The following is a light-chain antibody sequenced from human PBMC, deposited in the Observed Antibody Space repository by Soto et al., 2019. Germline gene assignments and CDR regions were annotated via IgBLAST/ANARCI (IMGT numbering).Light chain of an antibody. CDR3: QQYNNWPPYT. Sequence: EIVMTQSPATLSVSRGERATLSCRASQSVSGNLAWYQQKPGQAPRLLIYGASTRATGIPARFSGSGSGTEFTLTISSLQSEDFAVYYCQQYNNWPPYTFGQGTKLEIK. V-gene: IGKV3-15*01. CDR2: GAS. CDR1: QSVSGN. J-gene: IGKJ2*01.